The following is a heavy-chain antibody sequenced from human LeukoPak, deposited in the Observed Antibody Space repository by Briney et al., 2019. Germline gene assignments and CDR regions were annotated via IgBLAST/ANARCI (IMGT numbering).Heavy chain of an antibody. Sequence: SGGSLRLSCAASGFTFSSYWMHWVRHAPGKGLVWVSRINSDGSYTTCADSVKGRFTISRDNAKNSLYLQMNSLRAEDTAVYYCARDGQQLVSNWGQGTLVTVSS. CDR1: GFTFSSYW. CDR2: INSDGSYT. D-gene: IGHD6-13*01. V-gene: IGHV3-74*01. J-gene: IGHJ4*02. CDR3: ARDGQQLVSN.